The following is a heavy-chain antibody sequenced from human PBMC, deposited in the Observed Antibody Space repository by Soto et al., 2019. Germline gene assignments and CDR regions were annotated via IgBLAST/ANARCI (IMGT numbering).Heavy chain of an antibody. D-gene: IGHD6-19*01. CDR1: GGTFSTSA. J-gene: IGHJ4*02. CDR2: IIPIFGTA. CDR3: ARWSSSGWPYFDY. V-gene: IGHV1-69*06. Sequence: QVQLVQSGAEVKKPGSSVQVSCKASGGTFSTSAINWVRQAPGQGLAWMGGIIPIFGTANYVQKFQGRVTITADKSTSTVYMELSSLRSEDTAVYYCARWSSSGWPYFDYWCQGTLVTVSS.